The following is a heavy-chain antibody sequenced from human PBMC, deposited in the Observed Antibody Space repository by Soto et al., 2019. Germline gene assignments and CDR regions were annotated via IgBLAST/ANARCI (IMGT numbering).Heavy chain of an antibody. CDR1: GYTFTSYY. J-gene: IGHJ4*02. D-gene: IGHD2-21*02. CDR2: INPSGGST. CDR3: AASTDCGGDCDSSLPGY. V-gene: IGHV1-46*01. Sequence: ASVKVSCKASGYTFTSYYMHWVRQAPGQGLEWMGIINPSGGSTSYAQKFQGRVTMTRDTSTSTVYMELSSLRSEDTAVYYCAASTDCGGDCDSSLPGYWGQGTLVT.